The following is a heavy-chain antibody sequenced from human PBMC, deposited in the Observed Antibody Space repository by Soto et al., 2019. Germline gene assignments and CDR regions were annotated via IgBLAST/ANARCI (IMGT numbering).Heavy chain of an antibody. Sequence: ASVKVSCKTSGYTFSNDVITWVRQAPGQPLEWLGWISLYSDGTNYAQKFQGRVSMTTDTSTTTAYMELRSLRSDDTAVYYCARVVPGAEAWFGPWGQGTLVTVS. CDR3: ARVVPGAEAWFGP. CDR1: GYTFSNDV. CDR2: ISLYSDGT. D-gene: IGHD2-2*01. J-gene: IGHJ5*02. V-gene: IGHV1-18*01.